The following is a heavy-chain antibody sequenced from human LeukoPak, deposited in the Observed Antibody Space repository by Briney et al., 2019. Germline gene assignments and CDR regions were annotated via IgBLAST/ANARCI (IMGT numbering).Heavy chain of an antibody. CDR1: GFTFSSYA. CDR3: AKDRPRSSLIAAAGTGY. J-gene: IGHJ4*02. D-gene: IGHD6-13*01. V-gene: IGHV3-23*01. CDR2: ISGSGGT. Sequence: GGSLRLSCAASGFTFSSYAMSWVRQAPGKGLEWVSAISGSGGTYYADSVKGRFTISRDNSKNTLYLQMKSLRAEDTAVYYCAKDRPRSSLIAAAGTGYWGQGTLVTVSS.